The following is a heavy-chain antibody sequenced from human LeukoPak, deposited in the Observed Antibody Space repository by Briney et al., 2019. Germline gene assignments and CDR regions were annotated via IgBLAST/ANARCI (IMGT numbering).Heavy chain of an antibody. J-gene: IGHJ4*02. V-gene: IGHV3-48*01. CDR1: GITISSYS. CDR2: ISSSSSTI. D-gene: IGHD3-10*01. Sequence: GGSLRLSCAASGITISSYSMNWVRQAPGKGLQWVSYISSSSSTIYYADSVKGRFTISRDNAKNSLYLQMNSLRAEDTAVYYCARALWFGETFPAYWGQGTLVTVSS. CDR3: ARALWFGETFPAY.